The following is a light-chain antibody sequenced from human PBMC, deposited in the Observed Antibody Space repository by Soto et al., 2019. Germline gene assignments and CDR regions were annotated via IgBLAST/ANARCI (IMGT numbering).Light chain of an antibody. Sequence: EIVLTQSPGTLSLSPGERATLSCRASQSVSSSSLAWYQQKPGQAPRLLIYGTSSRATAIPDRFSGSGSGTDFTLTISRLEPEDFAVYYCQQYGSSSWTFGQGTKLEIK. CDR1: QSVSSSS. CDR2: GTS. J-gene: IGKJ1*01. CDR3: QQYGSSSWT. V-gene: IGKV3-20*01.